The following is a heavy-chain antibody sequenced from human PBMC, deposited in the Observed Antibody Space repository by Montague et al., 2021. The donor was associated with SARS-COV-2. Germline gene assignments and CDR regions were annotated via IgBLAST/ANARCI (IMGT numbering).Heavy chain of an antibody. CDR3: ARGADYDFWSGYLRYKWFDP. Sequence: SETLSLTCAVYGGSLSGYYWSWVRQTPGKGLEWIGEINHSGNANXXPSLKSRLPISVDTSKKQFSLKLSSVTTADTAVYYCARGADYDFWSGYLRYKWFDPWGLGTPVTVSS. J-gene: IGHJ5*02. V-gene: IGHV4-34*01. CDR2: INHSGNA. CDR1: GGSLSGYY. D-gene: IGHD3-3*01.